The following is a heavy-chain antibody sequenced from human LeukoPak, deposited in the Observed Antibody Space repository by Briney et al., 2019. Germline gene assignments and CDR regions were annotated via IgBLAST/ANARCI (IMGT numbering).Heavy chain of an antibody. D-gene: IGHD6-19*01. CDR1: GFTFSSYG. CDR3: AKRDSSGWPPAGLEY. J-gene: IGHJ4*02. V-gene: IGHV3-30*02. CDR2: IRYDGSNK. Sequence: PGGSLRLSCAASGFTFSSYGMHWVRQAPGKGLEWVAFIRYDGSNKYYADSVKGRFTISRDNSKNTLYLQMNSLRAEETAVYYWAKRDSSGWPPAGLEYWGQGTMVTVSS.